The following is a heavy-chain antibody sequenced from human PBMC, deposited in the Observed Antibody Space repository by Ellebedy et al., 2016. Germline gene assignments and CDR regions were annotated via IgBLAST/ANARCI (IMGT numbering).Heavy chain of an antibody. Sequence: GESLKISCAASGFSFSGAWMTWVRQAPGKGLEWVANIKQDGSEKYYVDSVKGRFIISRDNAKNSLYLQMNSLRAEDTAVYYCARAYDTSAELGYWGQGTLVTVSS. V-gene: IGHV3-7*03. D-gene: IGHD3-22*01. CDR3: ARAYDTSAELGY. CDR1: GFSFSGAW. CDR2: IKQDGSEK. J-gene: IGHJ4*02.